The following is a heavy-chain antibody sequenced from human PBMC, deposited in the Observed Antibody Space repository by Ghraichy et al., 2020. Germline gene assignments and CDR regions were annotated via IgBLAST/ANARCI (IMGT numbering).Heavy chain of an antibody. D-gene: IGHD5-24*01. CDR2: IKQDGNEK. Sequence: GGSLRLSCTASGFTFSNYWMTWVRQAPGKGLEWVAYIKQDGNEKYYVDSVKGRFTISRDNAKNSLYLQMNSLRTEDTAVYYCARPRQSDYYYARDVWGEGSTVTAAS. V-gene: IGHV3-7*01. CDR3: ARPRQSDYYYARDV. J-gene: IGHJ6*04. CDR1: GFTFSNYW.